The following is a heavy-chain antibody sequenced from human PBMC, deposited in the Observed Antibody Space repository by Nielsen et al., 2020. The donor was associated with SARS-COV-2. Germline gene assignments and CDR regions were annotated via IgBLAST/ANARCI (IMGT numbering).Heavy chain of an antibody. Sequence: GESLKISCAASGFMVSDSYMSWIRQTPGKGLEWISYISSSGSYTNYADSVKGRFTISRDNAKNTVYLQMNSLRAEDTAVYYCARDGVVGSTNTFDVWGQGTVVTVSS. D-gene: IGHD1-26*01. V-gene: IGHV3-11*06. CDR3: ARDGVVGSTNTFDV. CDR2: ISSSGSYT. J-gene: IGHJ3*01. CDR1: GFMVSDSY.